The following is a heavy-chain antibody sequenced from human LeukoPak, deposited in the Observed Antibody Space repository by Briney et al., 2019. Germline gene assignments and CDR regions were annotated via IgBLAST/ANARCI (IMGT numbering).Heavy chain of an antibody. V-gene: IGHV4-34*01. CDR2: INHNGST. J-gene: IGHJ5*02. CDR3: ARQRGSALASTHHCWFDP. Sequence: SSETLSLTCAVYGGSFSGYYWSWLRQPSGKGLEWIGEINHNGSTNYNPSLKSRVTISVDTSKNQFSLKLSSVTAADTAVYYCARQRGSALASTHHCWFDPWGQGTLVTVSS. CDR1: GGSFSGYY. D-gene: IGHD3-10*01.